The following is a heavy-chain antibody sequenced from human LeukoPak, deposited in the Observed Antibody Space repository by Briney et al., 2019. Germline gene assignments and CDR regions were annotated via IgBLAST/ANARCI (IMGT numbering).Heavy chain of an antibody. D-gene: IGHD2-15*01. Sequence: SETLSLTCTVSGGSISNYYWTWIRQSPGKGLEWIGYISYSGSTKYNPSLKSRVSISTDTSKSQFSLRLSSVTAADTAVYYCARVDSFRWWGSMDVWGKGTTVTISS. CDR2: ISYSGST. V-gene: IGHV4-59*01. CDR1: GGSISNYY. J-gene: IGHJ6*03. CDR3: ARVDSFRWWGSMDV.